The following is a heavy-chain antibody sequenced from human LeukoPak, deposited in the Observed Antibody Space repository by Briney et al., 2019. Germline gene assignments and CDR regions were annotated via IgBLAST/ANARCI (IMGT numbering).Heavy chain of an antibody. CDR3: AKDHYNSGNWFDP. D-gene: IGHD6-19*01. J-gene: IGHJ5*02. V-gene: IGHV3-23*01. CDR1: GFTFSSYA. CDR2: ISGSGGST. Sequence: GGSLRLSCAASGFTFSSYAMSWVRQAPGQGLEWVSGISGSGGSTYYADSVRGRFTISRDNSKSTLYLQVNSLRAEDTAVYYCAKDHYNSGNWFDPWGQGTLVTVSS.